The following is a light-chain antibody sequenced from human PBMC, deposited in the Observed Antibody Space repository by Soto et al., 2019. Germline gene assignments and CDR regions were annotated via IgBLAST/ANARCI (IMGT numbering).Light chain of an antibody. CDR1: SSDVGAYNY. V-gene: IGLV2-14*01. J-gene: IGLJ1*01. Sequence: QSALTQPASVSGSLGQSITISCTGTSSDVGAYNYVSWYQQQPGKAPKLMISEVSNRPSGVSNRFSGSKSGNTASLIISGLQAEDEADYYCCSFTSITTYVFGTGTKVIV. CDR2: EVS. CDR3: CSFTSITTYV.